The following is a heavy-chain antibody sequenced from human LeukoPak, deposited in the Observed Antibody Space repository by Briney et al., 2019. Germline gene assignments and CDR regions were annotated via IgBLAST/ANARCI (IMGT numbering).Heavy chain of an antibody. J-gene: IGHJ4*02. CDR1: GDSVSSSIAA. V-gene: IGHV6-1*01. CDR3: ARGGSSVVTYFDY. Sequence: SQTLSLTCAISGDSVSSSIAAWNWIRQSPWGGLEWLGRTYYRSKWFNDYAPSVKSRITINPDTSKNQFSLQLNSVTPEDTAVYYCARGGSSVVTYFDYWGQGILVTVSS. CDR2: TYYRSKWFN. D-gene: IGHD4-23*01.